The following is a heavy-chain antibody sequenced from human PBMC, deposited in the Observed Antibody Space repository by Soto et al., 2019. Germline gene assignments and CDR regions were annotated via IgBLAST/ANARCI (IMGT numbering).Heavy chain of an antibody. CDR2: IYPGASDT. V-gene: IGHV5-51*01. CDR3: ARNLTTGPDY. Sequence: GESLKISWNDSGYSCTSYWIDWGRQMPGKGLECIGTIYPGASDTRYRPSFQGQVIISTEKSISTAFMQWNSLKASDTAMYYCARNLTTGPDYWGQGTLVTVSS. D-gene: IGHD1-1*01. CDR1: GYSCTSYW. J-gene: IGHJ4*02.